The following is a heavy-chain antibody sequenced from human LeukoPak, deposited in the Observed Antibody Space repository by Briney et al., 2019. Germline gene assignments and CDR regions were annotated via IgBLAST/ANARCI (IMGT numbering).Heavy chain of an antibody. D-gene: IGHD4-17*01. CDR2: INHSGST. Sequence: PSETLSLTCAVYGGSFSGYYWSWIRQPPGKGLEWIGEINHSGSTNYNPSLKSRVTISVDTSKNESSLKLSSVTAADTAVYYCARTPATTWTNHFDYWGQGTLVTVSS. CDR3: ARTPATTWTNHFDY. J-gene: IGHJ4*02. V-gene: IGHV4-34*01. CDR1: GGSFSGYY.